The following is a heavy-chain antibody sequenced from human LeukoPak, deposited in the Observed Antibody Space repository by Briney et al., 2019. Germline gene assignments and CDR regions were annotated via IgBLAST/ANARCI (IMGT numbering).Heavy chain of an antibody. D-gene: IGHD3-22*01. V-gene: IGHV4-59*01. CDR2: IYSDGTT. CDR3: ARDTRSYDTSGYYYFDY. J-gene: IGHJ4*02. Sequence: WETLSLTCSVSGASTTSYYWNWIRQTPGKGLEWIGYIYSDGTTSYSPSLRSRVTISIDTSRNQFSLKLSSVTAADAAVYYCARDTRSYDTSGYYYFDYWGQGALVTVSS. CDR1: GASTTSYY.